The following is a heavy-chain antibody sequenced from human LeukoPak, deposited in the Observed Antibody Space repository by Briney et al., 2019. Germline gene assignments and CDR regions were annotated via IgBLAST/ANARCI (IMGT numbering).Heavy chain of an antibody. CDR3: AKRGGALSH. CDR1: GYTFTDYY. D-gene: IGHD2-21*01. CDR2: INPNSGDT. V-gene: IGHV1-2*02. Sequence: ASVKVSCKASGYTFTDYYIHWVRQAPGQGLEWMGWINPNSGDTKSAPKFQGRVAMTRVTSINTAYMEVSGLTRDDTAIYYCAKRGGALSHWGQGTPVTVSS. J-gene: IGHJ4*02.